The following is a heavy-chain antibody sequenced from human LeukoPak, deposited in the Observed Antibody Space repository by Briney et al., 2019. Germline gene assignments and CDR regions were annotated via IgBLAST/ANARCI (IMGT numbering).Heavy chain of an antibody. V-gene: IGHV3-74*01. J-gene: IGHJ3*02. CDR1: GFTFSSYW. D-gene: IGHD6-19*01. Sequence: GGPLRLSSAASGFTFSSYWMHWVRQAPGKGLVWVSRVNSDGSSTSYADSVKGRFTTSRDNAKNTLYLQMNSLRAEDTAVYYCARARVMQWLTPDAFDIWGQGTMVTVSS. CDR2: VNSDGSST. CDR3: ARARVMQWLTPDAFDI.